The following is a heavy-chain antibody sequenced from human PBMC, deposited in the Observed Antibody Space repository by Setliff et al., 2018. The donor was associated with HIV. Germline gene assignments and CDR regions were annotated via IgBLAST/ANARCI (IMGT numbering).Heavy chain of an antibody. CDR2: VYYTGST. D-gene: IGHD5-18*01. CDR3: ARDSGGYNYGFAVGSFDY. J-gene: IGHJ4*02. V-gene: IGHV4-59*01. Sequence: SETLSLTCTVSSDSIRFYYWTWIRQPPGKGLEWIGNVYYTGSTNYNHSLKSRITISIDTSKSQCSLKLTSVAAADTAVYYCARDSGGYNYGFAVGSFDYWGQGALVTV. CDR1: SDSIRFYY.